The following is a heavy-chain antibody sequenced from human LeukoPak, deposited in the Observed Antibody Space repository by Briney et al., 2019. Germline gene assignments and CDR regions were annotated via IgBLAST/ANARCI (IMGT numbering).Heavy chain of an antibody. Sequence: GASVKVSCKASGYTFTGYYMHWVRQAPGQGLEWMGWINPNSGGTNYAQKFQGRVTMTRDTSISTAYMELSRPRSDDTAVYYCARRLPYSGYENNWFDPWGQGTLVTVSS. V-gene: IGHV1-2*02. CDR3: ARRLPYSGYENNWFDP. CDR2: INPNSGGT. D-gene: IGHD5-12*01. CDR1: GYTFTGYY. J-gene: IGHJ5*02.